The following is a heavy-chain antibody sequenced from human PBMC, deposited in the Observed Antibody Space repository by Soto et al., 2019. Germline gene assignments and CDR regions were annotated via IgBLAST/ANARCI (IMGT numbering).Heavy chain of an antibody. CDR1: GGSFSGYY. Sequence: SETLSLTCAVYGGSFSGYYWSWIRQPPGKGLEWIGEINHSGSTNYNPSLKSRVTISVDTSKNLFSLKLSSVTAADTAVYYCAGTGSSGYDLHDYWGQGTLVTVSS. CDR3: AGTGSSGYDLHDY. D-gene: IGHD5-12*01. V-gene: IGHV4-34*01. J-gene: IGHJ4*02. CDR2: INHSGST.